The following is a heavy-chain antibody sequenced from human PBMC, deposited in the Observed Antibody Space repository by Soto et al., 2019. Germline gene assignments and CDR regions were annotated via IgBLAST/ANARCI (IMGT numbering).Heavy chain of an antibody. CDR3: AKGGPYYSYYVDV. CDR2: FYWNSGRI. CDR1: GFSFDEYA. V-gene: IGHV3-9*01. Sequence: EVQLVESGGGLVQPGRSLRLSCAASGFSFDEYAIHWVRQAPGKGLQWVAGFYWNSGRIGYADSVKGRFTISRDYAKNSLYLQMDSLRPEDTALYYCAKGGPYYSYYVDVWGKGTTVTVSS. J-gene: IGHJ6*03.